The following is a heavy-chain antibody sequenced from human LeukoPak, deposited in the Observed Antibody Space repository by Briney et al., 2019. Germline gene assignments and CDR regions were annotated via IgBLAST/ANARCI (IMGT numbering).Heavy chain of an antibody. CDR1: GFTFSSYW. CDR2: IYSGGST. D-gene: IGHD2-15*01. V-gene: IGHV3-23*03. Sequence: GGSLRLSCAASGFTFSSYWMSWVRQAPGKGLEWVSVIYSGGSTYYADSVKGRFTISRDNSKNTLYLQMNSLRAEDTAVYYCAKPKDIVVVVAANGAFDIWGQGTMVTVSS. CDR3: AKPKDIVVVVAANGAFDI. J-gene: IGHJ3*02.